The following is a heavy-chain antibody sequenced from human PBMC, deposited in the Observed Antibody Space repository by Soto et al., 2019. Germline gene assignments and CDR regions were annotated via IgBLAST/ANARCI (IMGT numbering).Heavy chain of an antibody. CDR2: IIPISGTP. CDR3: AREVEVAAPYTGTNLFDP. Sequence: QVQLVQSGTEVNKPGSSVKVSCKASGGTFSNYAINWLRQAPGQGLEWMGGIIPISGTPNYAQKFQDRVTIAADESTSRGYMEVGSLNSEDTAVYYCAREVEVAAPYTGTNLFDPWGQGTLVTVSS. D-gene: IGHD2-15*01. V-gene: IGHV1-69*01. CDR1: GGTFSNYA. J-gene: IGHJ5*02.